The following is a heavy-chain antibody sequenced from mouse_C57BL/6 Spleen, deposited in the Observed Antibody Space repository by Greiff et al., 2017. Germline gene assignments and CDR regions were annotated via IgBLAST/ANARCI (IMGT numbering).Heavy chain of an antibody. J-gene: IGHJ2*01. CDR1: GFTFSSYA. Sequence: DVMLVESGEGLVKPGGSLKLSCAASGFTFSSYAMSWVRQTPEKRLEWVAYISSGGDYIYYADTVKGRFTISRDNARNTLYLQMSSLKSEDTAMYYCTRDRDYYGSSYVDYWGQGTTLTVAS. V-gene: IGHV5-9-1*02. D-gene: IGHD1-1*01. CDR3: TRDRDYYGSSYVDY. CDR2: ISSGGDYI.